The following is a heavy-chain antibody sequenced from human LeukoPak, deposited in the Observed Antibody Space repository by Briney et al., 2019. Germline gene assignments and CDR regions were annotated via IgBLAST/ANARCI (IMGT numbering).Heavy chain of an antibody. CDR3: GRVRGGGSWSYYGRDF. D-gene: IGHD3-16*01. J-gene: IGHJ6*02. CDR2: IWYDGSNK. V-gene: IGHV3-30*19. CDR1: GLTFSSYG. Sequence: PGGSLRLSCAASGLTFSSYGMHWVRQAPGKGLEWVAVIWYDGSNKYYADSVKGQFTISRDNSKDRLYLQMNSLRPEDTAMYYCGRVRGGGSWSYYGRDFWGRGTTVTVS.